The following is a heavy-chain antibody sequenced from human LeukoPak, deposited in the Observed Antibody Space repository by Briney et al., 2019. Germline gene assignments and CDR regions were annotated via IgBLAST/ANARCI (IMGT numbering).Heavy chain of an antibody. J-gene: IGHJ6*02. Sequence: ASVTVSCKASGYTFTSYAMNWVRQAPGQGLEWMGWINTNTGNPKSAQGFTERFVFSLDASVSTAYLQISSLKAEDTAVYYCARSYGAFEGDTYYYYGMDVWGQGTTVTVSS. D-gene: IGHD2-21*02. CDR1: GYTFTSYA. CDR2: INTNTGNP. CDR3: ARSYGAFEGDTYYYYGMDV. V-gene: IGHV7-4-1*02.